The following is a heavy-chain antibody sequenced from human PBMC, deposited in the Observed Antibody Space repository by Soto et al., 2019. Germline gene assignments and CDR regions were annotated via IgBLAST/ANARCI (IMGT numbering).Heavy chain of an antibody. CDR1: GFTFSRYW. CDR3: ASDLGGQQGF. Sequence: EVQLVESGGGLVQPGGSLRLSCAASGFTFSRYWMHWVRQVPGKGLVWVSRTNEDGTITNHADSVQGRFTISRDNAKNTLYLQMNSLRGEDTAVYYCASDLGGQQGFWGQGTVVTVTS. D-gene: IGHD3-16*01. V-gene: IGHV3-74*01. CDR2: TNEDGTIT. J-gene: IGHJ4*02.